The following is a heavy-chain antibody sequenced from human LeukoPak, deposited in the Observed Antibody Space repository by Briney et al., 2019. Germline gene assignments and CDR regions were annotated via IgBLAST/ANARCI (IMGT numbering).Heavy chain of an antibody. Sequence: SETLSLTCTVSGYSITSGYNWAWIRQPPGKVLEWIGSIYHSGSAYYNPSLKSRVTISVYTSKNQFSLKLSSVPAADTAVYYCVRYCSSTTCYTRAVDYWGQGTLVTVSS. CDR1: GYSITSGYN. D-gene: IGHD2-2*02. CDR3: VRYCSSTTCYTRAVDY. J-gene: IGHJ4*02. V-gene: IGHV4-38-2*02. CDR2: IYHSGSA.